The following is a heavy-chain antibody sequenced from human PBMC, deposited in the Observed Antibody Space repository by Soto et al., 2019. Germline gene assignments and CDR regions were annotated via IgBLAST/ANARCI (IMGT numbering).Heavy chain of an antibody. CDR3: AKATRGGAATLIRDY. V-gene: IGHV3-23*01. D-gene: IGHD6-13*01. J-gene: IGHJ4*02. Sequence: EVPLLESGGGLVQPGGSLRLSCAAAGFTFSIYAMSWVRQAPGKGLEWVSAISGSGGSTYYADSEKGRFTISRDNSKNSLYLQMNSLRADDTAVYYCAKATRGGAATLIRDYCGQGTLVTVSS. CDR1: GFTFSIYA. CDR2: ISGSGGST.